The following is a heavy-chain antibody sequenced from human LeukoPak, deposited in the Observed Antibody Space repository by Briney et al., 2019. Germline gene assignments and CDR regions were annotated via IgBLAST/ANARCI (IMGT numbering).Heavy chain of an antibody. CDR3: ASLWSGELSDFDY. Sequence: GGSLRLSCAASGFTFSSYAMHWVRQAPGKGLEWVAVISYDGSNKYYADSVKGRFTISRDNSKNTLYLQMNSLRAEDTAVYYCASLWSGELSDFDYWGQGTLVTVSS. D-gene: IGHD3-10*01. CDR2: ISYDGSNK. CDR1: GFTFSSYA. J-gene: IGHJ4*02. V-gene: IGHV3-30*04.